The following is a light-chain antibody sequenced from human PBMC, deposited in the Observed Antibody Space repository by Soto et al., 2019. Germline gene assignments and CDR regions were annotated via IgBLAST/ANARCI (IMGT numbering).Light chain of an antibody. V-gene: IGLV2-14*01. CDR2: EVN. CDR3: LSFTTTGTHV. Sequence: QSLPAQPGPLSGSPGQSITLPCTGTSSHIGAYDYVSWFQQHPGKAPKLMISEVNNRPSGVSNRFSGSTSGNTAYLTISGLQVEDEAEYFCLSFTTTGTHVFGTGTKVTVL. CDR1: SSHIGAYDY. J-gene: IGLJ1*01.